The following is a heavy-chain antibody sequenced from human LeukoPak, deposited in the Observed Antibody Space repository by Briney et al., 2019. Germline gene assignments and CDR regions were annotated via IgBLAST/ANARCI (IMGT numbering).Heavy chain of an antibody. CDR2: IYYSGST. V-gene: IGHV4-59*01. CDR1: GRSLSTNY. J-gene: IGHJ6*02. D-gene: IGHD1-20*01. CDR3: ARALRARITGTTASVYGMDV. Sequence: SETLSLTCTVSGRSLSTNYWSWLRQPPGKGLEWIGYIYYSGSTNYNPSLKSRVTISVDTSKNQFSLKLSSVTAADTAVYYCARALRARITGTTASVYGMDVWGQGTTVTVSS.